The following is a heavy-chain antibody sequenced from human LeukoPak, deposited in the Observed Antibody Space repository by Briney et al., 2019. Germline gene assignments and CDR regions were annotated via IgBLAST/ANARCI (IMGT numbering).Heavy chain of an antibody. J-gene: IGHJ4*02. D-gene: IGHD1-26*01. Sequence: GASVKVSYKTSGYTFTYYVISWVRQAPGQGLEWMGWINAYNGNTNDAQKFQGRVTMTTDTSTSTAYMELRSLRSDDTAVYYCARGEKPHDYWGQGTLVSVSS. CDR3: ARGEKPHDY. V-gene: IGHV1-18*01. CDR1: GYTFTYYV. CDR2: INAYNGNT.